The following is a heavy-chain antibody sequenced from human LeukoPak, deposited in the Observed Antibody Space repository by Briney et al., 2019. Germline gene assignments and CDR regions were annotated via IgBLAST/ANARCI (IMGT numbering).Heavy chain of an antibody. V-gene: IGHV3-48*04. D-gene: IGHD3-10*01. Sequence: GGSLRLSCAASGFTFSSYSMNWVRQAPGKGLEWVSYISSSSSTIYYADSVKGRFTISRDNAKNSLYLQMNSLRAEDTAVYYCARDRLTGITMVRGVIGYWGQGTLVTVSS. CDR1: GFTFSSYS. J-gene: IGHJ4*02. CDR2: ISSSSSTI. CDR3: ARDRLTGITMVRGVIGY.